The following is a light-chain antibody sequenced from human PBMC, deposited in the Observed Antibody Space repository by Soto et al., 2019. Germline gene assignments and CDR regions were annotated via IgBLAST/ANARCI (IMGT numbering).Light chain of an antibody. Sequence: QSALTQPASVSGSPGQSIAISCTGTSSDVGGYNYVSWYQQLPGKAPKLLISEVSNRPSGVSHRFSGSKSGNTASLTISGLQAEDEADYFCGAWEASLNGYVFGSGTKVTVL. CDR2: EVS. J-gene: IGLJ1*01. CDR3: GAWEASLNGYV. CDR1: SSDVGGYNY. V-gene: IGLV2-14*01.